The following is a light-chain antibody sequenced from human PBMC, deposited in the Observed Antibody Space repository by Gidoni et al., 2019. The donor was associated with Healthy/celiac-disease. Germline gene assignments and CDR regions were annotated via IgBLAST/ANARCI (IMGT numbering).Light chain of an antibody. V-gene: IGKV3-11*01. CDR2: DAS. CDR3: QQRSNWPPLT. Sequence: EIVLTQSPATLSLSPGESATLSCRTSQSVSSSLACYQQKPGQAPRLLIYDASNRATGIPARFSGSGSGTDFTLTISSLEHEDFAVYYCQQRSNWPPLTFGQGTKVEIK. J-gene: IGKJ1*01. CDR1: QSVSSS.